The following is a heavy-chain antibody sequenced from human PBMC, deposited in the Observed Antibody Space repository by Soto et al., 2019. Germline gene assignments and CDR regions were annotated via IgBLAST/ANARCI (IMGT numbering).Heavy chain of an antibody. V-gene: IGHV3-66*01. CDR3: AREDGYRGDEAFDI. Sequence: GGSLRLSCAASGFTVSSNYMSWVRQAPGKGLEWVSVIYSGGSTYYADSVKGRFTISRDNSKNTLYLQMNSLRAEDTAVYYCAREDGYRGDEAFDIWGQGTMVTVS. D-gene: IGHD5-12*01. J-gene: IGHJ3*02. CDR1: GFTVSSNY. CDR2: IYSGGST.